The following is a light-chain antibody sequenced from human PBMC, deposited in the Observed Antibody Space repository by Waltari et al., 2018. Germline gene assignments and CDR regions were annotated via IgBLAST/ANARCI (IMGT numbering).Light chain of an antibody. CDR2: GAS. CDR1: QSITTH. CDR3: QQYKEWPPVT. V-gene: IGKV3-15*01. Sequence: EIVMTQSPATLSVSPGQRATLSCRASQSITTHLAWYQQNPGQAPRLLIYGASTRDTGVPDRFTGRGSGTQFTLTISSLQSEDVAVYFCQQYKEWPPVTFGGGTRVEIK. J-gene: IGKJ4*02.